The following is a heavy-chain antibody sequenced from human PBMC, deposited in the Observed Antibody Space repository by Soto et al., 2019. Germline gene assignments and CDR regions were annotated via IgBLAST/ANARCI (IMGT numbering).Heavy chain of an antibody. CDR3: ARNARMGGYFDY. CDR2: TRNKANSYTT. CDR1: GFTFSDHY. J-gene: IGHJ4*02. Sequence: EVQLVESGGGLVQPGGSLRLSCAASGFTFSDHYMDWVRQAPGKGLEWVGRTRNKANSYTTEYAASVKGRFTISRDDSRNSLYLKMNSLKTEDTGVYYCARNARMGGYFDYWGQGSLVTVSS. D-gene: IGHD1-26*01. V-gene: IGHV3-72*01.